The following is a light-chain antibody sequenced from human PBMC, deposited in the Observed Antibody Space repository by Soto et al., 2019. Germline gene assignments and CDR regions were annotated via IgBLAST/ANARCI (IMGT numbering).Light chain of an antibody. CDR1: QSLVHSDGNTY. Sequence: IVMTQTPLSSPVTLGQPASISCRSSQSLVHSDGNTYLSWLQQRPGQPPRLLSYKISNRSSGVPDRLSGSAAMTDCTLKISRVEAEDVEVYYCVPATQFRTFGQGTKLEIK. V-gene: IGKV2-24*01. CDR2: KIS. J-gene: IGKJ2*01. CDR3: VPATQFRT.